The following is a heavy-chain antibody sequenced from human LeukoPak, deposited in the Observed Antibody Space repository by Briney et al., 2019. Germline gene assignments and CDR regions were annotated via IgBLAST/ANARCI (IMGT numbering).Heavy chain of an antibody. D-gene: IGHD6-19*01. CDR1: GFTFSSYA. CDR3: AKDRVPGLVHLNWFDP. V-gene: IGHV3-23*01. J-gene: IGHJ5*02. CDR2: ISGSGGST. Sequence: GGSLRLSCAASGFTFSSYAMSWVRQAPGKGLEWVSAISGSGGSTYYADSVKGRFTISRDNSKNTLYLQMNSLRAEDTAVYYCAKDRVPGLVHLNWFDPWGQGTLVTVSS.